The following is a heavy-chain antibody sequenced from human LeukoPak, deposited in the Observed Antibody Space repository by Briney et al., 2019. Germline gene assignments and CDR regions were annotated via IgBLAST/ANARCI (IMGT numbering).Heavy chain of an antibody. CDR3: ARVIAAAGTFNYYYYYMDV. D-gene: IGHD6-13*01. V-gene: IGHV3-20*04. Sequence: GGSLRLPCAASGFTFDDYGMSWVRQAPGKGLEWVSGINWNGGSTGYADSVKGRFTISRDNAKNSLYLQMNSLRAEDTALYYCARVIAAAGTFNYYYYYMDVWGKGTTVTVSS. CDR1: GFTFDDYG. CDR2: INWNGGST. J-gene: IGHJ6*03.